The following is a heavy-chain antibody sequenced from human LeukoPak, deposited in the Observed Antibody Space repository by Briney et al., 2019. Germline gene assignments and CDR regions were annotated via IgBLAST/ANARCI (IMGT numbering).Heavy chain of an antibody. D-gene: IGHD6-19*01. J-gene: IGHJ4*02. CDR2: INSDGSST. Sequence: PGGSLRLPCAASGFTFSSYWMHWVRQAPGKGLVWVSRINSDGSSTSYADSVKGRFTISRDNAKNTLYLQMNSLRAEDTAVYYCVKTRGIAVAGPDRWGQGTLVTVSS. CDR1: GFTFSSYW. V-gene: IGHV3-74*01. CDR3: VKTRGIAVAGPDR.